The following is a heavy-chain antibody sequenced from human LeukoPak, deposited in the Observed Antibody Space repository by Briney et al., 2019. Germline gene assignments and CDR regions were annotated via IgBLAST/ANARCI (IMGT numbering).Heavy chain of an antibody. J-gene: IGHJ6*02. Sequence: SQTLSLTCTVSGASISSSGSYWTWIRQHPGKGLEWIAYIYYTGSIYYNPSLKSRVTMSVDTSKNQFSLKLNSVTAADTAVYYCARERSVGLGTSYHHYGVDVWGQGTSVTVSS. D-gene: IGHD1-7*01. CDR2: IYYTGSI. V-gene: IGHV4-31*03. CDR3: ARERSVGLGTSYHHYGVDV. CDR1: GASISSSGSY.